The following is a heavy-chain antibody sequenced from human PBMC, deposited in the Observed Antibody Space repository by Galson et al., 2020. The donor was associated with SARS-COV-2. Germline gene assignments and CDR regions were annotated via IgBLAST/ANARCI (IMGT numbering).Heavy chain of an antibody. V-gene: IGHV2-70*11. CDR2: IDWDDDK. J-gene: IGHJ4*02. Sequence: SGPTQVKPTQPLTLTCTFSGFSLSTSGMCVSWIRQPPGKALEWLARIDWDDDKYYSTSLKTRLTISKDTSKNQVVLTMTNMDPVDTATYYCARMVVRGVTYDYWGQGTLVTVSS. D-gene: IGHD3-10*01. CDR3: ARMVVRGVTYDY. CDR1: GFSLSTSGMC.